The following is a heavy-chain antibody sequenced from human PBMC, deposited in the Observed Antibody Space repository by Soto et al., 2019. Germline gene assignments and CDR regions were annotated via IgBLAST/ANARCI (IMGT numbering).Heavy chain of an antibody. Sequence: LRLSCAASGFTFSSYGMHWVRQAPGKGLEWVAVISYDGSNKYYADSVKGRFTISRDNSENTLYLQMNSLRAGDTAVYYCAKDRVVTAIRGYYYYYGMDVWGQGTTVTVSS. V-gene: IGHV3-30*18. CDR1: GFTFSSYG. J-gene: IGHJ6*02. CDR3: AKDRVVTAIRGYYYYYGMDV. D-gene: IGHD2-21*02. CDR2: ISYDGSNK.